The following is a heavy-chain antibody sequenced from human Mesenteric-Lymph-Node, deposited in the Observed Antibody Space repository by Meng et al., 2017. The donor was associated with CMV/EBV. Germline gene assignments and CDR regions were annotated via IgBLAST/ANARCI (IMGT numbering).Heavy chain of an antibody. CDR2: ISAYNGVT. CDR1: FASYG. V-gene: IGHV1-18*01. Sequence: FASYGVSWVRQSPGQELEWMGWISAYNGVTNYAQKLQDRVTMTTDTSTNTAYMELRSLRSDDTAVYYCARLNVVAVRGVITRSLDYWGQGTLVTVSS. J-gene: IGHJ4*02. D-gene: IGHD3-10*01. CDR3: ARLNVVAVRGVITRSLDY.